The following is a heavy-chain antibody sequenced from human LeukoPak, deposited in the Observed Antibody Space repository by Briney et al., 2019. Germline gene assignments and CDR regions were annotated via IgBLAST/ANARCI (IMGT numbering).Heavy chain of an antibody. Sequence: PGGSLRLSCAASGFTFSNYWKGWVRQAPGKGLEYVANIKSDGSETYYVDSVKGRFTISRDNARNSLYLQVNSLRAEDTAVYYCARDVWGRLDYWGQGTLVPVSS. CDR3: ARDVWGRLDY. D-gene: IGHD2-8*01. CDR2: IKSDGSET. V-gene: IGHV3-7*01. CDR1: GFTFSNYW. J-gene: IGHJ4*02.